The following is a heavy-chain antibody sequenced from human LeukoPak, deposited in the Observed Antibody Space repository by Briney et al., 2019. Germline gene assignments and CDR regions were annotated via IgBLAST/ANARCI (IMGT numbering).Heavy chain of an antibody. J-gene: IGHJ6*02. CDR1: GFTFISYW. Sequence: GGPLKLSFAASGFTFISYWRNWARQAPGKGLEWVASINHNGNVNYYVDSVKGRFTISRDNAKNSLYLQMSNLRAEDTAVYFCARGGGLDVWGQGATVTVSS. CDR3: ARGGGLDV. CDR2: INHNGNVN. D-gene: IGHD3-16*01. V-gene: IGHV3-7*03.